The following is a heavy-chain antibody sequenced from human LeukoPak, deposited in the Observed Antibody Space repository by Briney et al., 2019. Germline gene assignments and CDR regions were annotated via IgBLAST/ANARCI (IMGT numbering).Heavy chain of an antibody. V-gene: IGHV3-21*01. J-gene: IGHJ4*02. CDR1: GFTFSSYS. CDR3: ARGLSRTVQLEPADY. Sequence: PGGSLRLSCAASGFTFSSYSMNWVRQAPGKGLEWVSSISSSSSYIYYADSVKGRFTISRDNAKNSLYLQMNSLRAEDTAVYYCARGLSRTVQLEPADYWGQGTLVTVSS. D-gene: IGHD1-1*01. CDR2: ISSSSSYI.